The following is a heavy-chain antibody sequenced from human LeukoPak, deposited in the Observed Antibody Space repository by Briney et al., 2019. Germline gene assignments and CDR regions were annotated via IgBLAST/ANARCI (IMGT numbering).Heavy chain of an antibody. J-gene: IGHJ4*02. Sequence: SETLSLTCTVSGGSISSGDYYWSWIRQPPGKGLEWIGYIYYIGSTEYNPSLKSRITISLDTSKNQFFLKLTSVTAADTAVYYCVRLGKYSSSSPPDSWGQGTLVTVSS. D-gene: IGHD6-6*01. CDR2: IYYIGST. CDR1: GGSISSGDYY. CDR3: VRLGKYSSSSPPDS. V-gene: IGHV4-30-4*01.